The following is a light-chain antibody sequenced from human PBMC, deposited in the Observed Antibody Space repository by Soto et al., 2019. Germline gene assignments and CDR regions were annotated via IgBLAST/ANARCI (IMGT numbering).Light chain of an antibody. CDR2: AAS. J-gene: IGKJ5*01. CDR1: QGISSW. Sequence: DVQMTQSPTTLSASVGDRITITCSASQGISSWLAWYQQKPGKAPKXLIYAASSLQSGVPSRFSASVSGTDGTLNISSLKTEDGETDDGQQANSFPITFSQGTRLEIK. V-gene: IGKV1-12*01. CDR3: QQANSFPIT.